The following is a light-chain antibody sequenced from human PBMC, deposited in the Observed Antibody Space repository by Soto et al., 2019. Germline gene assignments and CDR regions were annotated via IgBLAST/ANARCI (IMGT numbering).Light chain of an antibody. CDR1: QSVLYSSNNKNY. CDR3: QQYSSTPPA. CDR2: WAS. V-gene: IGKV4-1*01. J-gene: IGKJ2*01. Sequence: DIVMTQSPDSLAVSLGERATINCKSSQSVLYSSNNKNYLAWYQQKPGQPPKMVIYWASTRESGVPDRFSGRGSGTDFTITISSLQAEDVVVYYCQQYSSTPPAFGQGTKLEIK.